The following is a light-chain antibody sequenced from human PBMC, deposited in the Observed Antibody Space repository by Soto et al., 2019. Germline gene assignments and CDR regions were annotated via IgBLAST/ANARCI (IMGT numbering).Light chain of an antibody. CDR1: SSNIGSNT. J-gene: IGLJ1*01. V-gene: IGLV1-44*01. CDR3: AAWDDRLNPYA. CDR2: FNI. Sequence: QSVLSQPPSASGTPGQRVTISCSGSSSNIGSNTVSWYQQFPGTAPKLLIYFNIQRPSGVPDRFSGSKSGTSASLAISGLQSEDEADYYCAAWDDRLNPYAFGTDIKVTGL.